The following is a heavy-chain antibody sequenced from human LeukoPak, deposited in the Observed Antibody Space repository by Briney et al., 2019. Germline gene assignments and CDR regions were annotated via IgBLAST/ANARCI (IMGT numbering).Heavy chain of an antibody. CDR1: GYTFTSYG. Sequence: ASVKVSCKASGYTFTSYGITWVRRAHGQGLEWMGGIIPIFGTANYAQKFQGRVTITADESTSTAYMELSSLRSEDTAVYYCARDRGVDQYSSDYWGQGTLVTVSS. CDR3: ARDRGVDQYSSDY. J-gene: IGHJ4*02. CDR2: IIPIFGTA. V-gene: IGHV1-69*13. D-gene: IGHD6-6*01.